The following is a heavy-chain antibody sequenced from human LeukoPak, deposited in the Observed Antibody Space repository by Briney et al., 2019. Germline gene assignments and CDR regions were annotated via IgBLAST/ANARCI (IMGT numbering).Heavy chain of an antibody. CDR3: AKDQYLGTMVRGVINDAFDI. CDR1: GFTFSSYG. J-gene: IGHJ3*02. CDR2: ISYDGSNK. V-gene: IGHV3-30*18. Sequence: GGSLRLSCAASGFTFSSYGMHWVRQAPGKGLEWVAVISYDGSNKYYADSVKGRFTISRDNSKNTLYLQMNSLRAEDTAVYYCAKDQYLGTMVRGVINDAFDIWGQGTMVTVSS. D-gene: IGHD3-10*01.